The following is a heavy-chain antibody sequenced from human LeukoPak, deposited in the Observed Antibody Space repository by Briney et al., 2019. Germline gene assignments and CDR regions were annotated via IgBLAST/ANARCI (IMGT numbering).Heavy chain of an antibody. CDR1: EFSISRNW. Sequence: GGSLRLSCKVSEFSISRNWMNWVRQAPGKGLEWVANINGDGSDEYYVDSVKGRFTVSRDNAKNSVYLQMDSLRAEDTAVYYCVVESAGAFETWGQGTMVTVSS. D-gene: IGHD6-25*01. CDR2: INGDGSDE. J-gene: IGHJ3*02. V-gene: IGHV3-7*01. CDR3: VVESAGAFET.